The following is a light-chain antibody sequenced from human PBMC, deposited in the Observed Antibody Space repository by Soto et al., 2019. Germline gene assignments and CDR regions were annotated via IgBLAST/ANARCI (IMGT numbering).Light chain of an antibody. J-gene: IGLJ1*01. CDR1: SSDVGAYDY. V-gene: IGLV2-14*03. Sequence: QSALTQPASVSGSPGQSITLSCTGTSSDVGAYDYVSWYQQHPDKAPKLMIYEVSNRPLGVSSRFSGSKSVNTATLTISGLQADDEADYYCSSYTSSSTRVFGTGTKLTVL. CDR3: SSYTSSSTRV. CDR2: EVS.